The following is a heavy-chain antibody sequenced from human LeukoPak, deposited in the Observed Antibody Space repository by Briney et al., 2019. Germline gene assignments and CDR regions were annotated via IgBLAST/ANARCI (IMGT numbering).Heavy chain of an antibody. D-gene: IGHD6-19*01. V-gene: IGHV4-39*07. J-gene: IGHJ4*02. CDR1: GGSISSSSYY. CDR2: IYYSGST. Sequence: SETLSLTCTVSGGSISSSSYYWGWIRQPPGKGLEWIGSIYYSGSTNYNPSLKSRVTISVDTSKNQFSLKLSSVTAADTAVYYCARVKQWLPSLDYWGQGTLVTVSS. CDR3: ARVKQWLPSLDY.